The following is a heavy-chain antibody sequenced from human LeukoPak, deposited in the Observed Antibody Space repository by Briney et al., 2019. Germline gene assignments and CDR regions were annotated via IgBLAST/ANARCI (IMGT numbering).Heavy chain of an antibody. Sequence: PGGSLRLSCAASGFTFSSYAMHWVRQAPGKGLEWVAVISYDGSNKYYADSVKGRFTISRDNSKNTLYLQMNSLRVEDTAVYYCARRYSVYDVYYFDYWGQGTLVTVSA. D-gene: IGHD5/OR15-5a*01. CDR3: ARRYSVYDVYYFDY. J-gene: IGHJ4*02. CDR1: GFTFSSYA. CDR2: ISYDGSNK. V-gene: IGHV3-30*14.